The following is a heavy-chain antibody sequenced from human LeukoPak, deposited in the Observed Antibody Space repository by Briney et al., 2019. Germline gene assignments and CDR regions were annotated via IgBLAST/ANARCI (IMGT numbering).Heavy chain of an antibody. J-gene: IGHJ6*04. V-gene: IGHV3-23*01. D-gene: IGHD3-16*02. CDR2: ISGSGGST. Sequence: GGSLRLSCAASGFTFSSYAMSWVRQAPGKGLEWVSAISGSGGSTYYADSVKGRFAISRDNSKNTLYLQMNSLRAEDTAVYYCAKDSWPGVIVPHWYYYYGMDVWGKGTTVTVSS. CDR3: AKDSWPGVIVPHWYYYYGMDV. CDR1: GFTFSSYA.